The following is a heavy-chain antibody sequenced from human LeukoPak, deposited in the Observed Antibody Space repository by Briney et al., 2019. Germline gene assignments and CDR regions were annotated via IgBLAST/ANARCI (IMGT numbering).Heavy chain of an antibody. CDR2: ISGSADNT. D-gene: IGHD1-1*01. CDR3: AKSTGTGDFDY. J-gene: IGHJ4*02. Sequence: GGSLRLPCAASGFTFSSYAMSWVRQAPGKGLEWVSAISGSADNTYYADSVKGRFTISRDNSKNTLYLQMNSLRAEDTAVYYCAKSTGTGDFDYWGQGTLVTVSS. CDR1: GFTFSSYA. V-gene: IGHV3-23*01.